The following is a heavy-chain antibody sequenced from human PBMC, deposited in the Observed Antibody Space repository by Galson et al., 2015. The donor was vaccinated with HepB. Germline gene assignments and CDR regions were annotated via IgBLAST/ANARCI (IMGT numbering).Heavy chain of an antibody. V-gene: IGHV3-21*06. D-gene: IGHD1-14*01. CDR2: ITHTRGFM. Sequence: SLRLSCAASGFIFSTYSMNWVRRAPGKGLGWVSSITHTRGFMYYADSLKGRFTISRDNAKNSLYLQMNSLTAADTAVYYCARSGSTGQVDYWGQGTLVTVSS. CDR1: GFIFSTYS. CDR3: ARSGSTGQVDY. J-gene: IGHJ4*02.